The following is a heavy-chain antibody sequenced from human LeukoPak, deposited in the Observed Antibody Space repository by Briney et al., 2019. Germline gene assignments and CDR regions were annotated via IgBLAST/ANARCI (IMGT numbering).Heavy chain of an antibody. J-gene: IGHJ3*02. D-gene: IGHD6-19*01. CDR3: ATYSTGFDI. CDR1: GGSFSDYY. V-gene: IGHV4-34*01. Sequence: TSETLSLTCAVYGGSFSDYYWTWIRQPPGKGLEWIGEINHRGSTHYNPSLKSRVTISVDTSKKQFSLKLSSVTAADTAVYYCATYSTGFDIWGKGTVVTVSS. CDR2: INHRGST.